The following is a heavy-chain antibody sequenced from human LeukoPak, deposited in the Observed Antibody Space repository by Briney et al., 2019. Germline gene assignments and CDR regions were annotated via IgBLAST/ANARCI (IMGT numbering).Heavy chain of an antibody. CDR3: ARDSIVVVPAAMVAFDI. V-gene: IGHV3-7*01. J-gene: IGHJ3*02. CDR1: GFNFNYYF. D-gene: IGHD2-2*01. CDR2: IDKDGSGT. Sequence: GGSLRLSCATSGFNFNYYFMAWVRQAPGKGLEWLATIDKDGSGTEYIDSVRGRFTISRDNTKNSLYLQMNSLRAGDTAVYYCARDSIVVVPAAMVAFDIWGQGTMVTVSS.